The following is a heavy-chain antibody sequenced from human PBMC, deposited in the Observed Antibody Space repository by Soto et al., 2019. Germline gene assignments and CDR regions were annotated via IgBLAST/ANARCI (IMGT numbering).Heavy chain of an antibody. CDR1: GFTFSDYY. CDR2: ISSSSSYT. Sequence: LRLSCAASGFTFSDYYMSWIRQAPGKGLEWVSYISSSSSYTNYADSVKGRFTISRDNAKNSLYLQMNSLRAEDTAVYYCARDRYYDFWSGNYGMDVWGQGTTVTVSS. D-gene: IGHD3-3*01. J-gene: IGHJ6*02. V-gene: IGHV3-11*06. CDR3: ARDRYYDFWSGNYGMDV.